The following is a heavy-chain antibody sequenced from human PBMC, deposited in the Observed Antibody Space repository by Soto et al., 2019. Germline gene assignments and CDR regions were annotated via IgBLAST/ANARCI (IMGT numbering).Heavy chain of an antibody. J-gene: IGHJ3*02. Sequence: EGQLVESGGGLVQPGGSLRLSCAASGFTFSSFEMNWVRQAPGKGLECVSYISSSGSTKYYADSVKGRFTISRDNAKNALFLQMNSLRAEDTAVYYCAREGPADGLAIWGQGTMVTVSS. V-gene: IGHV3-48*03. CDR1: GFTFSSFE. CDR3: AREGPADGLAI. CDR2: ISSSGSTK.